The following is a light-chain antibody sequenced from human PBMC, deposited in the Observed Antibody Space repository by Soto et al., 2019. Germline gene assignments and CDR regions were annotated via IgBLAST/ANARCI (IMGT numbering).Light chain of an antibody. V-gene: IGLV2-14*03. CDR3: KSYVSSATYV. J-gene: IGLJ1*01. Sequence: QSALTQPASVSGSPGQSITISCTGTSSDVGGYNFVSWYQQYPGRAPKLLIYDVSNRPSGVSNRFYSSKSGNTASLTISGLQAEDEADYYCKSYVSSATYVFGTGTKVTVL. CDR1: SSDVGGYNF. CDR2: DVS.